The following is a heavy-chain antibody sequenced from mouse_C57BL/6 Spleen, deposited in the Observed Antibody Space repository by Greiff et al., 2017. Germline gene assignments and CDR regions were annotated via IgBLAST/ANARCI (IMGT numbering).Heavy chain of an antibody. CDR3: ADYGSGPFAY. J-gene: IGHJ3*01. V-gene: IGHV1-64*01. D-gene: IGHD1-1*01. CDR1: GYTFTSYW. Sequence: QVQLKQPGAELVKPGASVKLSCKASGYTFTSYWMHWVKQRPGQGLEWIGMIHPNSGSTNYNEKFKSKATLTVDKSSSTAYMQLSSLTSEDSAVYDCADYGSGPFAYWGQGTLVTVSA. CDR2: IHPNSGST.